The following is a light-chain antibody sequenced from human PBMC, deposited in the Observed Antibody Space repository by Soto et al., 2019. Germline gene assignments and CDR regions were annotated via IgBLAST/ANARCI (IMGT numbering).Light chain of an antibody. V-gene: IGKV3-20*01. CDR1: QSVSSSY. Sequence: EIVLTQSPGTLSLSPGERATLSCRASQSVSSSYLAWYQQKPGQAPRLLIYGASTRATGIPDRFSGSGSGTDFTLTISRPEPEDFAVYYCQQYGGSPPSTFGQGTKLEIK. CDR3: QQYGGSPPST. J-gene: IGKJ2*01. CDR2: GAS.